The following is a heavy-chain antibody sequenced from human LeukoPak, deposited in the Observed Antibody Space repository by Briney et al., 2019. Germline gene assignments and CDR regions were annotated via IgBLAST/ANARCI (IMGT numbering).Heavy chain of an antibody. J-gene: IGHJ3*02. V-gene: IGHV1-69*13. CDR2: IIPIFGTA. CDR3: ARDREVLLWFGEISNDAFDI. D-gene: IGHD3-10*01. CDR1: GGTFSSYA. Sequence: ASVKVSCKASGGTFSSYAISWVRQAPGQGLEWMGGIIPIFGTANYAQKFQGRVTITADESTSTAYMELSSLRSEDTAVYYCARDREVLLWFGEISNDAFDIWGQGTMVTVSS.